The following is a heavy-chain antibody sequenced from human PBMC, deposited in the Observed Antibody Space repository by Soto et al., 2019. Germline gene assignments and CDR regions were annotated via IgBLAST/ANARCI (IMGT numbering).Heavy chain of an antibody. CDR2: VYTDRTA. Sequence: QVHLQESGPGLVKPSGTLSLICTVSGNSMFNYYWSWIRQPAGKGLEWIGRVYTDRTAIYNPSLKSRVTRSVDMSKNQVSLNVNSVTAADTAVYYCAKGWFVDGDYMHHVMDVWGQGATVIVS. J-gene: IGHJ6*02. CDR1: GNSMFNYY. CDR3: AKGWFVDGDYMHHVMDV. V-gene: IGHV4-4*07. D-gene: IGHD4-17*01.